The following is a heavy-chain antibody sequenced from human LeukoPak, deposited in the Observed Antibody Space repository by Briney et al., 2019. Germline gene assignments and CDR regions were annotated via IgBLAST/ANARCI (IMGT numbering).Heavy chain of an antibody. J-gene: IGHJ5*02. CDR3: AREPDA. Sequence: SETLSLTCTVSGDSISGSNYHWGWIRQPPGKGREGLGTVHYSGNAFYNPSLRGRTTVSVDTSKNQFSLKLTSVTAADTAVYFCAREPDAWGQGTLVTVSS. V-gene: IGHV4-39*07. CDR1: GDSISGSNYH. CDR2: VHYSGNA.